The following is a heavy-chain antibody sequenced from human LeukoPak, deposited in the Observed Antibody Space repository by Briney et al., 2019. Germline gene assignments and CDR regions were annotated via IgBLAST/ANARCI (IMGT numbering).Heavy chain of an antibody. CDR3: TRMTAGHDY. J-gene: IGHJ4*02. V-gene: IGHV4-34*01. D-gene: IGHD2-21*02. CDR1: GVSFSDYY. CDR2: INHSGYT. Sequence: SETLSLTCAVSGVSFSDYYWSWVRQTPGKGLEWIGEINHSGYTNDSPSLKSRVTLSIDTSRKQFSLNLRSVTVADTGIYYCTRMTAGHDYWGQGTLVTVSS.